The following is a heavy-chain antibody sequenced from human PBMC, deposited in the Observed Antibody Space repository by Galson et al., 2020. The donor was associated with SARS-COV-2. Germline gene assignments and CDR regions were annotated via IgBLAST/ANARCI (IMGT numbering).Heavy chain of an antibody. CDR1: GGSIISGAYY. CDR2: IYTTTGGT. V-gene: IGHV4-61*02. D-gene: IGHD1-26*01. Sequence: SETLSLTCTVSGGSIISGAYYWSWIRQPAGKGLEWIGRIYTTTGGTNYNPSLKSRVTISVDTSKNQFSLRLTSVTAADTAVYYCARESRWELYFDVWGQGTLVTVSS. CDR3: ARESRWELYFDV. J-gene: IGHJ4*02.